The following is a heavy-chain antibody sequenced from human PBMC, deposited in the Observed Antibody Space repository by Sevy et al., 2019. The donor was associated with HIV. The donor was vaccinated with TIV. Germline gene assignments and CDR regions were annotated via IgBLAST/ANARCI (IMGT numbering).Heavy chain of an antibody. V-gene: IGHV1-2*02. J-gene: IGHJ4*02. CDR2: INPNSGVT. D-gene: IGHD5-18*01. CDR3: PRDLRLRAYSYGSFDH. CDR1: GYTFTGQY. Sequence: ASVKVSCKASGYTFTGQYIHWVRQAPGQGLQWMGWINPNSGVTNHAQKFQGRVTMTRDTSINTAYMELSGLKSDDTAVYYCPRDLRLRAYSYGSFDHWGQGTLVTVSS.